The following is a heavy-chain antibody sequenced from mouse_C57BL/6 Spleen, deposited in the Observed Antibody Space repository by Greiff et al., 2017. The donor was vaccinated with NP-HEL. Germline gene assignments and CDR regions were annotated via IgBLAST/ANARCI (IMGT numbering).Heavy chain of an antibody. Sequence: QVQLQQSGPELVKPGASVKISCKASGYAFSSSWMNWVKQRPGKGLEWIGRIYPGDGDTKYNGKFKGKATLTADTSSSTAYMQLSSLPSEDSAVYFCAGSPYYGSSYYAMDYWGQGTSVTVSS. J-gene: IGHJ4*01. CDR2: IYPGDGDT. D-gene: IGHD1-1*01. V-gene: IGHV1-82*01. CDR1: GYAFSSSW. CDR3: AGSPYYGSSYYAMDY.